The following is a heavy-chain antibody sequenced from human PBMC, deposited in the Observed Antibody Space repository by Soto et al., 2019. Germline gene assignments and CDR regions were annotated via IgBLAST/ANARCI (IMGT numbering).Heavy chain of an antibody. CDR2: INAGNGNT. Sequence: QVQLVQSGAEEKKPGASVKVSCKASGYTFTSYAMHWVRQAPGQRLEWMGWINAGNGNTKYSQKFQGRVTITRDTSASTAYMELSSLRSEDTAVYYCATTISSGWKRHYYYGMDVWGQGTTVTVSS. CDR1: GYTFTSYA. J-gene: IGHJ6*02. D-gene: IGHD6-19*01. CDR3: ATTISSGWKRHYYYGMDV. V-gene: IGHV1-3*05.